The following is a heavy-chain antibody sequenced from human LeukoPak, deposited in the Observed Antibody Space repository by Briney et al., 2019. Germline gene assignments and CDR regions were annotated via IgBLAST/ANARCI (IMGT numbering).Heavy chain of an antibody. J-gene: IGHJ4*02. Sequence: TSETLSLTCTVSGYSISSGYYWGWIRQPPGKGLEWIGSIYYSGSTYYKPSLKSRVTISVDTSKNQFSLKLSSVTAADTAVYYCARGRKILTGYYRPGGFDYWGQGTLVTVSS. CDR2: IYYSGST. CDR3: ARGRKILTGYYRPGGFDY. CDR1: GYSISSGYY. V-gene: IGHV4-38-2*02. D-gene: IGHD3-9*01.